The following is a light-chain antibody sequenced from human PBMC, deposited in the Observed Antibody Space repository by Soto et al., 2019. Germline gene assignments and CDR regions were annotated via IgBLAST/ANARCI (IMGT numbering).Light chain of an antibody. V-gene: IGKV3-20*01. CDR1: QSVTSRY. Sequence: ECVLTQSPGTLSLSPGERATLSCKASQSVTSRYLAWYQQKPGQAPRLLIYGASSRATGMTDRLSGSGSGTDLTLTISRLEPEDFAVYFCQQYNNSPEYTFGQGTKLEIK. J-gene: IGKJ2*01. CDR3: QQYNNSPEYT. CDR2: GAS.